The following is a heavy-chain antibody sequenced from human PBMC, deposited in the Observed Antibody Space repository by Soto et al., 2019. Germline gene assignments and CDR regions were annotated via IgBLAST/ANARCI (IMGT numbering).Heavy chain of an antibody. Sequence: QITLKESGPTLEKPTQTLTLTCTFSGFSLSTSGVGVGWIRQPPGKALEWLALIYWDDDKRYRPSLKSRLTITKDTSRNQVVLTMTNIDPVDTATYYCAHKGDSSRGFKYWGQGTLVTVSS. V-gene: IGHV2-5*02. CDR1: GFSLSTSGVG. J-gene: IGHJ4*02. D-gene: IGHD1-26*01. CDR3: AHKGDSSRGFKY. CDR2: IYWDDDK.